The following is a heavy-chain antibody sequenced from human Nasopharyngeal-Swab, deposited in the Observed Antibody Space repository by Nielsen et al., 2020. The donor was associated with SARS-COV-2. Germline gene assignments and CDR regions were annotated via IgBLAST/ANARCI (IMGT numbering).Heavy chain of an antibody. Sequence: GESLKISCAASGFTFSSYGMHWVRQAPGKGLEWVAVISYDGSNKYYADSVKGRFTISRDNSKNTLYLQMNSQTAEDTAVYYCAKDHYYGSGSPHYWGQGTLVTDSS. D-gene: IGHD3-10*01. CDR3: AKDHYYGSGSPHY. CDR2: ISYDGSNK. V-gene: IGHV3-30*18. CDR1: GFTFSSYG. J-gene: IGHJ4*02.